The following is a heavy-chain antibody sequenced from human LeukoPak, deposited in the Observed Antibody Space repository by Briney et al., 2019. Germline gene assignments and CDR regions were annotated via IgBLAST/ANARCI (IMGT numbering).Heavy chain of an antibody. CDR2: MRSGDGDT. V-gene: IGHV3-23*01. Sequence: GGSLRLSCVASGFTFSNYAMSWVRQAPGKGLEWVAVMRSGDGDTTYADSVRGRFTISRDNSKNRLDLQMNSLRPEDTAVYYCVRDFPENWQLVPLLYYWGQGTLVTVSS. D-gene: IGHD6-6*01. J-gene: IGHJ4*02. CDR3: VRDFPENWQLVPLLYY. CDR1: GFTFSNYA.